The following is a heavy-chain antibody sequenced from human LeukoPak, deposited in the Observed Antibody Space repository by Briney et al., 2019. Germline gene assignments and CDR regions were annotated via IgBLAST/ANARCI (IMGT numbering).Heavy chain of an antibody. CDR1: GFTFSDYY. CDR2: ISSSGSII. D-gene: IGHD3-22*01. V-gene: IGHV3-11*04. CDR3: ARVGYDSIGRFDY. J-gene: IGHJ4*02. Sequence: GGSLTLSCAAYGFTFSDYYMTWIRQAPGKGLEWVSYISSSGSIIYCADSVKGRFIISRDNAKNSLYLQMNSLRAEDTAVYFCARVGYDSIGRFDYWGQGTLVTVSS.